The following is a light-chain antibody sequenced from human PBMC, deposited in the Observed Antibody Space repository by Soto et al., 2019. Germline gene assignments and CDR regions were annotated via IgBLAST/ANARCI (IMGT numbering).Light chain of an antibody. Sequence: QSALTQPRSVSGSPVQSVTISCTGTSSDVGAYNYVSWYQQHPGKAPKLMIYDVTKRPSGVPDRFSGSKSVNTASLTISGLQAEDEADYYCCAFAGSSHVVIGGGTKLTVL. CDR1: SSDVGAYNY. J-gene: IGLJ2*01. CDR3: CAFAGSSHVV. V-gene: IGLV2-11*01. CDR2: DVT.